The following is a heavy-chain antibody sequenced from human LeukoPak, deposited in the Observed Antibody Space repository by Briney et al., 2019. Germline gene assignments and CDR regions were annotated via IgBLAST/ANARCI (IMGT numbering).Heavy chain of an antibody. Sequence: GASVKVSCKASGGTFSSYAISWLRQAPRQGLEWMGRIIPIFGTASYAQKFQGRVTITTDESTNTAYMELSSLRSEDTAVYYCARDPDYGDLPYFDYWGQGTLVTVSS. D-gene: IGHD4-17*01. J-gene: IGHJ4*02. CDR3: ARDPDYGDLPYFDY. V-gene: IGHV1-69*05. CDR2: IIPIFGTA. CDR1: GGTFSSYA.